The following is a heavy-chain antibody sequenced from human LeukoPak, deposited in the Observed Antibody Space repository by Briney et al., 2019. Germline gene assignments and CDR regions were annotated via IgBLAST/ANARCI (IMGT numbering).Heavy chain of an antibody. J-gene: IGHJ6*03. CDR2: IYTSGST. V-gene: IGHV4-61*09. CDR1: GGSISSGSYY. Sequence: PSQTLSLTCTVFGGSISSGSYYWSWIRQPAGKGLEWIGHIYTSGSTNYNPSLKSRVTISVDTSKNQFSLKLSSVTAADTAVYYCARGLAKWFGDPIIQYYYMDVWGKGTTVTISS. D-gene: IGHD3-10*01. CDR3: ARGLAKWFGDPIIQYYYMDV.